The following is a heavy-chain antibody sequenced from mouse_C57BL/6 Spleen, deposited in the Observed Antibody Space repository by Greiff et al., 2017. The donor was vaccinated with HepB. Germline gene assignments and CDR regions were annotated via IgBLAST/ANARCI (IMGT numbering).Heavy chain of an antibody. Sequence: VKLQESGAELVRPGTSVKVSCKASGYAFTNYLIEWVKQRPGQGLEWIGVINPGSGGTNYNEKFKGKATLTADKSSSTAYMQLSSLTSEDSAVYFCARTAQAIAMDYWGQGTSVTVSS. CDR1: GYAFTNYL. D-gene: IGHD3-2*02. CDR3: ARTAQAIAMDY. V-gene: IGHV1-54*01. J-gene: IGHJ4*01. CDR2: INPGSGGT.